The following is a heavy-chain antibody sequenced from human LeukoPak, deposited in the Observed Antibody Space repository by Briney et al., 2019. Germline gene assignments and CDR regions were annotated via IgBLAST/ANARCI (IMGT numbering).Heavy chain of an antibody. CDR1: GSTFGDYA. V-gene: IGHV3-49*04. Sequence: GGSLRLSCTASGSTFGDYAMTWVRQTPGKGLEWVGFIASETYGGTAEYAASVKGRFIISRDDSKSIAYLQMNSLKTEDTAVYYCTRDQTPYYWGQGTLVTVSS. CDR2: IASETYGGTA. J-gene: IGHJ4*02. CDR3: TRDQTPYY.